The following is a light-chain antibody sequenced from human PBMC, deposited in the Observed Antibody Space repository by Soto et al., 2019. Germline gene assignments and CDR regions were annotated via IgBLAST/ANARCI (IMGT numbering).Light chain of an antibody. Sequence: EIEMMPSPGPLSLSPGERATLSCRASQSLSSSYLAWYQQKPGQAPRLLIYGASSRATGIPDRFNGSGSGTDFTLTISRLEPEDFVVYYCQQYGSSPLTFGGGTKVDIK. CDR2: GAS. J-gene: IGKJ4*01. V-gene: IGKV3-20*01. CDR1: QSLSSSY. CDR3: QQYGSSPLT.